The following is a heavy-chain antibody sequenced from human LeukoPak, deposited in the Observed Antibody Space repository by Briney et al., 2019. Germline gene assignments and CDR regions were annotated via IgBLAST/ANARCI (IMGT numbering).Heavy chain of an antibody. Sequence: GGSLRLSCAASGFTVSSYSMNWVRQAPGKGLEWVSVIYSGGSTYYTDSVKGRFTISRDNSKNTLYLQMNSLRAEDTAVYYCAKDALAAAPDYYFDCWGQGTLVTVSS. CDR2: IYSGGST. CDR3: AKDALAAAPDYYFDC. D-gene: IGHD6-13*01. V-gene: IGHV3-53*01. CDR1: GFTVSSYS. J-gene: IGHJ4*02.